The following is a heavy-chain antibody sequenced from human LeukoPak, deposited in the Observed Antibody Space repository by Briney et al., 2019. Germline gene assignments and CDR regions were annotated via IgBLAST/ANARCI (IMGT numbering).Heavy chain of an antibody. V-gene: IGHV4-59*01. Sequence: SETLSLTCAVYGGSFSGYYWSWIRQPPGKGLEWIGYIYYSGSTNYNPSLKSRVTISVDTSKNQFSLKLSSVTAADTAVYYCARGPSYYYDSSGYYWPLNYWGQGTLVTVSS. CDR2: IYYSGST. J-gene: IGHJ4*02. CDR1: GGSFSGYY. CDR3: ARGPSYYYDSSGYYWPLNY. D-gene: IGHD3-22*01.